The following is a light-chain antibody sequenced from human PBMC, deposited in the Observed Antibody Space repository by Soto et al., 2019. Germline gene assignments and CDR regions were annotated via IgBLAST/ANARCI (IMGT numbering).Light chain of an antibody. CDR2: KAS. Sequence: DIQMTQSPSTLSASVGDRVTITCRASQSISSRLAWYQQKPGKAPTLLIYKASSFESGVPSRFSGSGSGTEFTLTISSLQPDDFATYYCQQYHSYPLTFGGGTKVEIK. CDR3: QQYHSYPLT. CDR1: QSISSR. J-gene: IGKJ4*01. V-gene: IGKV1-5*03.